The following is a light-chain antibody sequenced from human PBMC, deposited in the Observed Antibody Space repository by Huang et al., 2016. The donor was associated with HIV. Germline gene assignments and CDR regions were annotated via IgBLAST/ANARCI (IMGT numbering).Light chain of an antibody. CDR1: QSVLYSSNNKNY. V-gene: IGKV4-1*01. J-gene: IGKJ2*01. Sequence: DIVMTQSPDSLVVSLGERATINCKSSQSVLYSSNNKNYLAWYPQKPGQPPKLLIYWASTRESGVPDRFSGSGSGTDFTLSISSLQAADVAVYYCQQCYSTPYTFGQGTKLEI. CDR2: WAS. CDR3: QQCYSTPYT.